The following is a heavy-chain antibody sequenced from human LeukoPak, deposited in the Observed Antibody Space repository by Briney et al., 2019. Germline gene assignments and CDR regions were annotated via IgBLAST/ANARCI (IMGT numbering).Heavy chain of an antibody. J-gene: IGHJ6*01. V-gene: IGHV3-13*01. CDR2: IGTAGDT. D-gene: IGHD3-10*01. Sequence: PGGSLRLSCAASGFTFSSYDMHWVRQATGKGLKWVSAIGTAGDTYYPGSVKGRFTISRENAKNSLYLQMNSLRAGDTAVYYCARELGSGSGGYYGMDVWGKGPRSPSPQ. CDR1: GFTFSSYD. CDR3: ARELGSGSGGYYGMDV.